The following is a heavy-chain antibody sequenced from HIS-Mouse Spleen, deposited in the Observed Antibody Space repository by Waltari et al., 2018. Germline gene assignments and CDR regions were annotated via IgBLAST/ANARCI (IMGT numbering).Heavy chain of an antibody. Sequence: QVTLRESGPALVKPTQTLTLTCTFSGFSLSTSGMCVSWIRQPPRKALEWLARIDWDDDKYYSTSLKTRLTISKDTSKNQVVLTMTNIDPVDTATYYCARIAEGYSSGWYAFDYWGQGTLVTVSS. D-gene: IGHD6-19*01. J-gene: IGHJ4*02. CDR1: GFSLSTSGMC. CDR3: ARIAEGYSSGWYAFDY. CDR2: IDWDDDK. V-gene: IGHV2-70*15.